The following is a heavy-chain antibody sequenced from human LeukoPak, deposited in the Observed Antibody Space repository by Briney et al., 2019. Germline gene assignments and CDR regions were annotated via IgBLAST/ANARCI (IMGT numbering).Heavy chain of an antibody. J-gene: IGHJ5*02. CDR2: ISTYNGHT. Sequence: GASVKVSCKACGYTFTSSGIRWVRQAPGQGLEWMGWISTYNGHTNYAQKLQGRVTMTTDTSTSTAYMELRSLRSDDTAVYYCARRGSYGHHWGQGTLVTVSS. CDR3: ARRGSYGHH. V-gene: IGHV1-18*01. CDR1: GYTFTSSG. D-gene: IGHD3-16*01.